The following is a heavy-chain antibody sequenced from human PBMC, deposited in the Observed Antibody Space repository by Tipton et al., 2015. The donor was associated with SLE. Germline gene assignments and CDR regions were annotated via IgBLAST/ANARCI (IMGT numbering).Heavy chain of an antibody. D-gene: IGHD3-16*01. V-gene: IGHV4-59*11. CDR3: ARDKEGGDSFDY. J-gene: IGHJ4*02. CDR2: ISNIGTT. CDR1: GNSISDHY. Sequence: PGLVKPSETLSLTCSVSGNSISDHYWGWIRQTPGKGLEWIGWISNIGTTNYNPSLKGRAIISRDSSNSQFSLTLRSVTAADAAVYYCARDKEGGDSFDYWGQGILVSVS.